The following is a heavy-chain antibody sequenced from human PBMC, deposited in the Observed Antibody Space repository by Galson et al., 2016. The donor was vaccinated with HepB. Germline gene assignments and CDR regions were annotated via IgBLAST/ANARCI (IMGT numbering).Heavy chain of an antibody. J-gene: IGHJ5*02. CDR2: ISKDGSDD. CDR1: GFNLNNYV. D-gene: IGHD3-3*01. V-gene: IGHV3-30*03. Sequence: SLRLSCASSGFNLNNYVIHWVRQAPGKGLEWVTIISKDGSDDRYADSVKGRFTISRDNSKNTVFLHLDSLGTEDTGVYYCARGAGTIFVGRNYHFDQWGQGTLVSVSS. CDR3: ARGAGTIFVGRNYHFDQ.